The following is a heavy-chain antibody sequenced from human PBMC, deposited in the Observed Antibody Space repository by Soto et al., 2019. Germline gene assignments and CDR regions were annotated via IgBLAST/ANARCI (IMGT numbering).Heavy chain of an antibody. CDR1: GGTFSSYA. Sequence: SVKVSCKASGGTFSSYAISWVRQAPGQGLEWMGGIIPIFGTANYAQKFQGRVTITADESTSTAYMELSSLRSEDTAVYYCARAPQYCYDSSGPLGYYYYGMDVWGQGTTVTVSS. D-gene: IGHD3-22*01. V-gene: IGHV1-69*13. CDR3: ARAPQYCYDSSGPLGYYYYGMDV. J-gene: IGHJ6*02. CDR2: IIPIFGTA.